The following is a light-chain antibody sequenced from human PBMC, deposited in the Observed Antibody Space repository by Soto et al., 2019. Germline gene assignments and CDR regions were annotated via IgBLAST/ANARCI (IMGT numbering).Light chain of an antibody. CDR3: SSFAGRTPYV. V-gene: IGLV2-8*01. J-gene: IGLJ1*01. Sequence: QSALTQPPSASGSPGQSVTISCTGTSSDVGGYNDVSWYQQHPGKAPKLMIYEVSKRPSGVPDRFSGSKSGNTASLTVSGLQAEDEADYYCSSFAGRTPYVFGTGTQLTVL. CDR2: EVS. CDR1: SSDVGGYND.